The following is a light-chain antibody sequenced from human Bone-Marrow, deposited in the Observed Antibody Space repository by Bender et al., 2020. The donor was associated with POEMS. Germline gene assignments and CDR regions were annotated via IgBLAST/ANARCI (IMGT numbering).Light chain of an antibody. CDR3: QAWDSNTAAV. CDR2: QDV. Sequence: SSELTQPPSVSVSPGQTARITCSGDKLGDKYACWYQQKPGQSPVLVIYQDVKRPSGIPERFSGSNSGNTATLTISGTQAMDEAEYHCQAWDSNTAAVFGGGTKLTVL. V-gene: IGLV3-1*01. J-gene: IGLJ2*01. CDR1: KLGDKY.